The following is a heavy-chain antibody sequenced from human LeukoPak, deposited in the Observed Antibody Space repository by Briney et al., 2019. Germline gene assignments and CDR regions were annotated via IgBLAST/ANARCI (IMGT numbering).Heavy chain of an antibody. CDR2: INHVETA. D-gene: IGHD2-2*01. Sequence: SETLSLTCAVYGVSFSDYYWTWIRQPPGKGLEWIGEINHVETANYNPSLKSRVAISVDTSKSQFSLRLNSVTAADTAVYYCASRCSSTSCPYYYYYYYMDVWGKGTTVTVSS. CDR3: ASRCSSTSCPYYYYYYYMDV. J-gene: IGHJ6*03. CDR1: GVSFSDYY. V-gene: IGHV4-34*01.